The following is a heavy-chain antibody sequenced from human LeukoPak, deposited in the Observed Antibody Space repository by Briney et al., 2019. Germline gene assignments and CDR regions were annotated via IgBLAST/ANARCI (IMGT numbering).Heavy chain of an antibody. Sequence: ASVKVSCKASGYTFTSYGISWVRQAPGQGLEWMGWISAYSGNTNYAQKLQGRVTMTTDTSTSTAYMELSTLRSEDTAVYYCAGNYGSTDFDYWGQGTLVTVSS. D-gene: IGHD3-10*01. CDR1: GYTFTSYG. J-gene: IGHJ4*02. CDR2: ISAYSGNT. V-gene: IGHV1-18*01. CDR3: AGNYGSTDFDY.